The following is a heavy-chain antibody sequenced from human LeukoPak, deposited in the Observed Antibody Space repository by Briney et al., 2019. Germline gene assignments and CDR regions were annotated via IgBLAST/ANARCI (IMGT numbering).Heavy chain of an antibody. CDR1: GSTVSRNY. J-gene: IGHJ5*02. Sequence: PGPSLTPSWAPSGSTVSRNYMTSVRQASREGLEWLSVIYGGGATYYADTVKDTFIMSRDNTNNTVYLQMNRLRGEVTAVYYCARDSNRWFGIDPSGQGTLVTVSS. CDR3: ARDSNRWFGIDP. D-gene: IGHD3-16*01. CDR2: IYGGGAT. V-gene: IGHV3-66*01.